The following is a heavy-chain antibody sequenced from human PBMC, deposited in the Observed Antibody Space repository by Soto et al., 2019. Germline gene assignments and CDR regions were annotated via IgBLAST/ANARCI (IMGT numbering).Heavy chain of an antibody. CDR2: ISSSSSYI. Sequence: GGSLRLSCAASGFTFSSYSMNWVRQAPGKGLEWVSSISSSSSYIYYADSVKGRFTISRDNAKNSLYLQMNSLRAEDTAVYYCARWDYIAVAGPTLDMDVWGKGTTVTVSS. D-gene: IGHD6-19*01. CDR1: GFTFSSYS. V-gene: IGHV3-21*01. CDR3: ARWDYIAVAGPTLDMDV. J-gene: IGHJ6*04.